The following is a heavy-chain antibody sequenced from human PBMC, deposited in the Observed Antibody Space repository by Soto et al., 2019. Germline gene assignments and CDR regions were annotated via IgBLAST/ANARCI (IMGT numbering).Heavy chain of an antibody. V-gene: IGHV4-31*02. D-gene: IGHD3-22*01. CDR2: IYYSGST. CDR3: ASIVYYYDSSGYYSPGAFDI. CDR1: GGSISSGGYY. J-gene: IGHJ3*02. Sequence: SETLSLTXTVSGGSISSGGYYWSWIRQHPGKGLEWIGYIYYSGSTYYNPSLKSRVTISVDTSKNQFSLKLSSVTAADTAVYYCASIVYYYDSSGYYSPGAFDIWGQGTMVTVSS.